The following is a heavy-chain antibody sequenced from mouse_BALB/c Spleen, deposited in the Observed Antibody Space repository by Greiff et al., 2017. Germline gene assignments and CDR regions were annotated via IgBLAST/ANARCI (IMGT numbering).Heavy chain of an antibody. Sequence: VQLQQSGTVLARPGASVKMSCKASGYTFTSYWMHWVKQRPGQGLEWIGAIYPGNSDTSYNQKFKGKAKLTAVTSTSTAYMELSSLTNEDSAVYYCTRLYYYDSADYWGQGTTLTVSS. CDR1: GYTFTSYW. CDR2: IYPGNSDT. J-gene: IGHJ2*01. V-gene: IGHV1-5*01. CDR3: TRLYYYDSADY. D-gene: IGHD1-1*01.